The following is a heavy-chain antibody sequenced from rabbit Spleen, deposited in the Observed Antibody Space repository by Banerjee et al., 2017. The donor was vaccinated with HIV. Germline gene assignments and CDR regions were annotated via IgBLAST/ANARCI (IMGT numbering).Heavy chain of an antibody. J-gene: IGHJ2*01. D-gene: IGHD1-1*01. V-gene: IGHV1S45*01. Sequence: QEQLVESGGDLVKPGASLTLTCTASGVSFSISSYMCWVRQAPGKGLEWIACIDAGSSGFTYFATWAKGRFTISKTSSTTVTLQMTRLTAADTAIYFCARNYVNAFDPWGQGTLVTVS. CDR1: GVSFSISSY. CDR3: ARNYVNAFDP. CDR2: IDAGSSGFT.